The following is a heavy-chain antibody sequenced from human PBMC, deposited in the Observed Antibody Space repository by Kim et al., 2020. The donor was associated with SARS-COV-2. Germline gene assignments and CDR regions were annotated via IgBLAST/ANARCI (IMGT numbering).Heavy chain of an antibody. V-gene: IGHV3-33*06. CDR2: NK. J-gene: IGHJ3*02. Sequence: NKCYADSGKGRFTISRDHSQNTLYQQMNSLRAEDTAVYYCAKSYGDAVDIWGQGTMVTVSS. D-gene: IGHD5-18*01. CDR3: AKSYGDAVDI.